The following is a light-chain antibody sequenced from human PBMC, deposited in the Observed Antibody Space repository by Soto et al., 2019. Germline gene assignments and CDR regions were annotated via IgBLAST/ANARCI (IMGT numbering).Light chain of an antibody. CDR1: QGISSY. V-gene: IGKV1-8*01. J-gene: IGKJ1*01. CDR3: QQYYSYPRT. CDR2: AAS. Sequence: IQMTQSPSSLSASTDDRVTITCRASQGISSYLAWYQQKPGKAPKLLIYAASTLQSGVPSRFSGSGSGTDFTLTISCLQSEDFATYYCQQYYSYPRTFGQGTKVDIK.